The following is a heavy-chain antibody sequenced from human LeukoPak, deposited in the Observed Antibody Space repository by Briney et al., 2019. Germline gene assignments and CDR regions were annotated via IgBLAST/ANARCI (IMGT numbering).Heavy chain of an antibody. CDR1: GFTFSSYG. Sequence: GRSLRLSCAASGFTFSSYGMHWVRQAPGKGLEWVAVIWYDGSNKYYADSVKGRFTISRDNPKNTLYLQMNSLRAEDTAVYYCARDGCSGGSCNYYYYGMDVWGQGTTVTVSS. J-gene: IGHJ6*02. D-gene: IGHD2-15*01. CDR2: IWYDGSNK. CDR3: ARDGCSGGSCNYYYYGMDV. V-gene: IGHV3-33*01.